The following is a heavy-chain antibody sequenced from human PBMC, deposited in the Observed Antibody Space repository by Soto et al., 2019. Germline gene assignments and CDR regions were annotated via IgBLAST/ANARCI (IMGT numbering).Heavy chain of an antibody. V-gene: IGHV3-33*01. Sequence: QVQLVESGGGVVQPGRSLRLSCAASGFTFSSYGMHWVRQAPGKGLEWVAVIWYDGSKIHYADSVKGRFTLSRDNSKNTLYLQMNSLRAEDTAVYYCARTKYTSSWLYDYWGQGTLVTVSS. CDR2: IWYDGSKI. J-gene: IGHJ4*02. CDR3: ARTKYTSSWLYDY. CDR1: GFTFSSYG. D-gene: IGHD6-13*01.